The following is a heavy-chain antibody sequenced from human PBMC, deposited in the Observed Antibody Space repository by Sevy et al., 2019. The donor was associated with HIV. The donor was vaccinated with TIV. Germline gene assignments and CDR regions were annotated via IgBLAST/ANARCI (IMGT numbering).Heavy chain of an antibody. CDR1: GLIFSDYY. J-gene: IGHJ4*02. V-gene: IGHV3-11*06. CDR2: ISSGNTYT. Sequence: GGSLRLSCAASGLIFSDYYMGWVRQAPGKGLEWVADISSGNTYTNYADSVKGGFTISRDNGKKSLYLQMNTLRAEDTAVYYCARLRVIASAPYYFDYWGQGALVTVSS. CDR3: ARLRVIASAPYYFDY. D-gene: IGHD2-21*01.